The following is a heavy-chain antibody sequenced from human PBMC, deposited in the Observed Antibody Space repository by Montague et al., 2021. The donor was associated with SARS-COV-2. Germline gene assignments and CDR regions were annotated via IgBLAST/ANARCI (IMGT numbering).Heavy chain of an antibody. J-gene: IGHJ6*03. V-gene: IGHV4-34*01. CDR3: ARDSRTDFDWLFPDSGSYYYYMDV. Sequence: SETLSLTCAVYGGSFSGYYWSWIRQPPGKGLEWIGEINHSGSTXXXPSXXXRVTISVDTSKNQFSLKLSSVTAADTAVYYCARDSRTDFDWLFPDSGSYYYYMDVWGKGTTVTVSS. CDR1: GGSFSGYY. D-gene: IGHD3-9*01. CDR2: INHSGST.